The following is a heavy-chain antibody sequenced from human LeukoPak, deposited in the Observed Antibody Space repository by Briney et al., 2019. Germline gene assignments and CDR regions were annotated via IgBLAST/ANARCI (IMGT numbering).Heavy chain of an antibody. CDR1: GYTFTGYY. D-gene: IGHD1-26*01. CDR3: ARTSGSYGPYFDY. CDR2: FNPNSGGT. J-gene: IGHJ4*02. Sequence: ASVKVSCKASGYTFTGYYMHWVRQAPGQGLEWMGWFNPNSGGTNYAQKFQGRVTMTRDTSISTAYMELSRLRSDDTAVYYCARTSGSYGPYFDYWGQGTLVTVSS. V-gene: IGHV1-2*02.